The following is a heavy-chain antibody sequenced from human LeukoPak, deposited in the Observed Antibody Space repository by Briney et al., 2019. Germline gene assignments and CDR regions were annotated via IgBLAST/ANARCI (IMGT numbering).Heavy chain of an antibody. Sequence: GGSLRLSCAASGFSFSSYAMTWVRQAPGKGLEWAAATSYDGSTEFYADSVKGRFTISRDNSKNTLYLQMNSLRPEDTAVYYCVRDRGGSGWYYLDYWGQGTLVTVSS. CDR1: GFSFSSYA. J-gene: IGHJ4*02. V-gene: IGHV3-30-3*01. CDR2: TSYDGSTE. CDR3: VRDRGGSGWYYLDY. D-gene: IGHD6-19*01.